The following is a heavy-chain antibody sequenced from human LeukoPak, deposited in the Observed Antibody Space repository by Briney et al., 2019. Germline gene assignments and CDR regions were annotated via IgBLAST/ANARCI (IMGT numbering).Heavy chain of an antibody. J-gene: IGHJ4*02. D-gene: IGHD2-8*01. CDR3: ARDHIVLMVYAMALDY. CDR1: GFTFSSYA. Sequence: PGRSLRLSCAASGFTFSSYAMHWVRQAPGKGLEWVAVILYDGSNKYYADSVKGRFTISRDNSKNTLYLQMNSLRAEDTAVYYCARDHIVLMVYAMALDYWGQGTLVTVSS. CDR2: ILYDGSNK. V-gene: IGHV3-30*04.